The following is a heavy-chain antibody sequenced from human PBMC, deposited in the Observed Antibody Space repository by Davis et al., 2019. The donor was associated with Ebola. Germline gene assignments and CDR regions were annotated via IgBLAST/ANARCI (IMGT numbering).Heavy chain of an antibody. CDR3: ASKKSTSKLFPEYFQH. CDR1: GYSFTSYW. D-gene: IGHD2-2*01. V-gene: IGHV5-51*01. CDR2: IYPGDSDT. Sequence: GESLKISCKGSGYSFTSYWIGWVRQMPGKGLEWMGIIYPGDSDTRYSPSFQGQVTISADKSISTAYLQWSSLKASDTAMYYCASKKSTSKLFPEYFQHWGQGTLVTVSS. J-gene: IGHJ1*01.